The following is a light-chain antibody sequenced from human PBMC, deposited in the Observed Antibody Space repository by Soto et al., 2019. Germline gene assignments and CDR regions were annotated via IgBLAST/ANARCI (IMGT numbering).Light chain of an antibody. CDR2: DAS. V-gene: IGKV3-20*01. J-gene: IGKJ1*01. CDR3: QHYANSVWT. Sequence: EIVLTQSPGTLSLSPGERATLSCRASQSVSSTNLVWYQQKRGQAPRLLIYDASSRGTGIPDRFRGNGSGTDFTLTINRLEPEDFAVYFCQHYANSVWTFGQGTKVEIK. CDR1: QSVSSTN.